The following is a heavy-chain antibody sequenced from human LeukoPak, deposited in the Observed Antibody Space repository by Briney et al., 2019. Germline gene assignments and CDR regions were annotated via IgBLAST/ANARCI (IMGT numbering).Heavy chain of an antibody. Sequence: GGSLRLSCAASGFTFSSYAISWVRQAPGKGLEWVSAISGSGGSTYYADSVKGRFTISRDNSMNTLYLEMNSLTSEDTAIYYCAKEKTTVTSRGAFEIWGQGTMVTVSS. D-gene: IGHD4-17*01. V-gene: IGHV3-23*01. CDR3: AKEKTTVTSRGAFEI. J-gene: IGHJ3*02. CDR1: GFTFSSYA. CDR2: ISGSGGST.